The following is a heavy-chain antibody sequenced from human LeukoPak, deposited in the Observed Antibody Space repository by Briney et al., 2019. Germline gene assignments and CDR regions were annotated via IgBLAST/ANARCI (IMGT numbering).Heavy chain of an antibody. Sequence: GGSLRLSCTGSGFSFGDHAMSWVRQAPGKGLEWVAVISYDGSNKYYADSVKGRFTISRDNSKNTLYLQMNSLRAEDTAVYYCARVDYGDYLTVDYWGQGTLVTVSS. CDR1: GFSFGDHA. CDR3: ARVDYGDYLTVDY. V-gene: IGHV3-30-3*01. J-gene: IGHJ4*02. CDR2: ISYDGSNK. D-gene: IGHD4-17*01.